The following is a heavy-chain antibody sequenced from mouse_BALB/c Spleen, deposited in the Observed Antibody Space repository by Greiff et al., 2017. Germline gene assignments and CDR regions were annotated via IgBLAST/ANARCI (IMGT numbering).Heavy chain of an antibody. J-gene: IGHJ4*01. D-gene: IGHD2-10*02. CDR2: IWAGGST. CDR3: ARDNQEYGNYAMDY. V-gene: IGHV2-9*02. CDR1: GFSLTSYG. Sequence: VMLVESGPGLVAPSQSLSITCTVSGFSLTSYGVHWVRQPPGKGLEWLGVIWAGGSTNYNSALMSRLSISKDNSKSQVFLKMNSLQTDDTAMYYCARDNQEYGNYAMDYWGQGTSVTVSS.